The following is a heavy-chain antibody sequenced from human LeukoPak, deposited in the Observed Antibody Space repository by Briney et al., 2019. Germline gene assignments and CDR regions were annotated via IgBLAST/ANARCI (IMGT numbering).Heavy chain of an antibody. V-gene: IGHV1-18*01. CDR2: ISAYNGFT. CDR3: ARGTSTAVTTLAS. CDR1: GYNFTTYG. Sequence: ASVKVSCKASGYNFTTYGIAWVRQAPGQGLEWVGWISAYNGFTDYAQKVQGRVTMTTDTSTSTAYMELSSLRSEDTAVYYCARGTSTAVTTLASWGQGTLVTVSS. D-gene: IGHD4-11*01. J-gene: IGHJ4*02.